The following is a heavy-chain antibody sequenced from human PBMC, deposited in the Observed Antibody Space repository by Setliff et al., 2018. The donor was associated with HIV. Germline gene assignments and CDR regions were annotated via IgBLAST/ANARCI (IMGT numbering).Heavy chain of an antibody. Sequence: ASVKVSCKASGYSFVNYHIIWVRQAPGQGLEWVGSISASSVNTNFTQGRVTMTTDTSTRTAYMELRSLRSDDTAVYYCARVPVSSYYHYMDVWGKGTTVTVTS. CDR3: ARVPVSSYYHYMDV. J-gene: IGHJ6*03. CDR1: GYSFVNYH. D-gene: IGHD6-13*01. V-gene: IGHV1-18*01. CDR2: ISASSVNT.